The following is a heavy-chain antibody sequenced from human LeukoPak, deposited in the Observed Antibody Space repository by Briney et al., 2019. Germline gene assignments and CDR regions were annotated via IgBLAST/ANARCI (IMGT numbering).Heavy chain of an antibody. D-gene: IGHD3-10*01. CDR1: GYTFTDYC. V-gene: IGHV1-2*02. Sequence: ASVKVSCKASGYTFTDYCMHWVRQAPGQGLEWMGYISPNSGGTYYAQKFRGRVTMTRDTSITTAYMELSSLSSNDTAVYYCASGVLGEYWGQGTLVTVSS. CDR3: ASGVLGEY. J-gene: IGHJ4*02. CDR2: ISPNSGGT.